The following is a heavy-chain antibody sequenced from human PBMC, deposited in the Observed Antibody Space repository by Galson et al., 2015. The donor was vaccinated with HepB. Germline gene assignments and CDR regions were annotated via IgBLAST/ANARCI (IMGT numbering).Heavy chain of an antibody. CDR2: ISVSGHST. D-gene: IGHD3-16*02. J-gene: IGHJ4*02. CDR3: ARDQNDFDYVWGSYRYTGPDF. CDR1: GFTFSSYA. V-gene: IGHV3-23*01. Sequence: LRLSCAASGFTFSSYAMTWVRQPPGKGLEWVSAISVSGHSTYYADSVKGRFTLSRDNSKNTLYLQMNSLTVEDAAVYYCARDQNDFDYVWGSYRYTGPDFWGQGTLVTVSS.